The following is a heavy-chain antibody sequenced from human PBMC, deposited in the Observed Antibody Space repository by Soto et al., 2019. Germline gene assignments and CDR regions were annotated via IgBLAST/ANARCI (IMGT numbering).Heavy chain of an antibody. CDR1: GFTLFRSW. CDR3: ASSLGPNWFDP. J-gene: IGHJ5*02. CDR2: IDSDGTTT. Sequence: GGSLRLSCAASGFTLFRSWMHWVRQAPGKGLVWVSRIDSDGTTTTYADSVKGRFTISRDNAKNTLYLQMNSLRAEDTAVYYCASSLGPNWFDPWGQGTLVTVSS. V-gene: IGHV3-74*01. D-gene: IGHD1-26*01.